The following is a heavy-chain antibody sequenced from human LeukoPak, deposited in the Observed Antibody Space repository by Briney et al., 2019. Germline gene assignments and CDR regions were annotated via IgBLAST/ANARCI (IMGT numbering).Heavy chain of an antibody. Sequence: GGSLRLSCAASGFTVSSNYMSWVRQAPGKGLEWVSVIYSGGSTYYADFVKGRFTISRDNSKNTLYLQMNSLRAEDTAVYYCAKDFWSGYRAYFDYWGQGTLVTVSS. D-gene: IGHD3-3*01. CDR1: GFTVSSNY. V-gene: IGHV3-53*01. CDR3: AKDFWSGYRAYFDY. J-gene: IGHJ4*02. CDR2: IYSGGST.